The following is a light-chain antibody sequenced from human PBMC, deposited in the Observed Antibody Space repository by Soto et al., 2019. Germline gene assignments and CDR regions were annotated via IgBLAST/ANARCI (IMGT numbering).Light chain of an antibody. CDR1: QDISNY. Sequence: DLQMTQSPSSLSASVGDRVTITCQASQDISNYLNWYQQKPGKAPTLLIYDASNLETGVPSRFSGSGSGTDFSSPISSLLPEDIATYYCQQYDNLPPLTFGGGTKVEIK. V-gene: IGKV1-33*01. CDR2: DAS. J-gene: IGKJ4*01. CDR3: QQYDNLPPLT.